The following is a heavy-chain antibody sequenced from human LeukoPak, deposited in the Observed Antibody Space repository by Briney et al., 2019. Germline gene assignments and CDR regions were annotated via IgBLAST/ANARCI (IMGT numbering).Heavy chain of an antibody. D-gene: IGHD3-16*01. CDR3: AKDQGGPTFDY. V-gene: IGHV3-23*01. CDR2: ISGSGGST. CDR1: GFIFRHYA. Sequence: GGSLRLSCSASGFIFRHYAVNWVRQSPGKGLEWVSAISGSGGSTYYADSVKGRFTISRDNSKNTLYLQMNSLRAEDTAVYYCAKDQGGPTFDYWGQGTLVTVSS. J-gene: IGHJ4*02.